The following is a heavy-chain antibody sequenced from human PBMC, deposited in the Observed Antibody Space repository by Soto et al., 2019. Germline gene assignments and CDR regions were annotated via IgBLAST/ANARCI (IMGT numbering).Heavy chain of an antibody. CDR1: GFTFSSYA. J-gene: IGHJ6*03. CDR2: ISGSGGSK. CDR3: AKANSGPYYYYYYMDV. D-gene: IGHD3-10*01. V-gene: IGHV3-23*01. Sequence: GGSLRLSCAASGFTFSSYAMSWVRQAPGKGLEWVSAISGSGGSKYYADSVKGRFTISRDNSKNTLYLQMNSLRAEDTAVYYCAKANSGPYYYYYYMDVWGKGTTVTVSS.